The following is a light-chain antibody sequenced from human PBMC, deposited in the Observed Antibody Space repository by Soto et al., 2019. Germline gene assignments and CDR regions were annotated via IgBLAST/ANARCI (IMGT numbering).Light chain of an antibody. CDR2: SNN. CDR3: VAWDDSLNGYVV. V-gene: IGLV1-44*01. J-gene: IGLJ2*01. Sequence: QSVLTQPPSASGTPGQRVTICCSGSSSNIGSNTVNWYQQLPGTAPKLVIYSNNQRPSGVPDRFSGSKSGTSASLAISGLQSEDEADYYCVAWDDSLNGYVVFGGGTQLTVL. CDR1: SSNIGSNT.